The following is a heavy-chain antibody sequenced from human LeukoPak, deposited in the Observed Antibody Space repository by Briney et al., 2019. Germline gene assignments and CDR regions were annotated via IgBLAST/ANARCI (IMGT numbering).Heavy chain of an antibody. CDR3: ARDRQYCSSTSCSVGGMDV. CDR1: GFTFSDYY. D-gene: IGHD2-2*01. Sequence: GGSPRLSCAASGFTFSDYYMSWIRQAPGKGLEWVSYISSSGSTIYYADSVKGRFTISRDNAKNSLYLQMNSLRAEDTAVYYCARDRQYCSSTSCSVGGMDVWGQGTTVTVSS. CDR2: ISSSGSTI. J-gene: IGHJ6*02. V-gene: IGHV3-11*01.